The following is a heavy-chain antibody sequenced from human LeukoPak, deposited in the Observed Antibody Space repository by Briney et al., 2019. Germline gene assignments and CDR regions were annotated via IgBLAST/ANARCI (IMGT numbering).Heavy chain of an antibody. D-gene: IGHD3-10*01. CDR3: GTDAVLGSVRFDY. CDR2: IRRDGRGT. Sequence: GGSLRLSCAASGFTFTNHWMHWVRHAPGKGLVWVSGIRRDGRGTNHADSVKGRFTISRDNAKNTLYLQMNSLGAEDTGVYYCGTDAVLGSVRFDYWGQGVLVPLSS. CDR1: GFTFTNHW. J-gene: IGHJ4*02. V-gene: IGHV3-74*01.